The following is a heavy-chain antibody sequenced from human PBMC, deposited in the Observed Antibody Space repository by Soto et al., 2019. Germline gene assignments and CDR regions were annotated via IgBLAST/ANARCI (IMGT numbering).Heavy chain of an antibody. J-gene: IGHJ3*02. V-gene: IGHV3-15*01. Sequence: GVPLRLPCASSEFPFSKTWMSWVPQAPGKEPEWVGRIKSKIDGGTTDYAAPVKGRFTISRDDSKNTLYLQMNSLKTEDTAVYYCTTSGTYYYDSSGYPLAFDISGQGTMVTVAS. CDR1: EFPFSKTW. CDR2: IKSKIDGGTT. D-gene: IGHD3-22*01. CDR3: TTSGTYYYDSSGYPLAFDI.